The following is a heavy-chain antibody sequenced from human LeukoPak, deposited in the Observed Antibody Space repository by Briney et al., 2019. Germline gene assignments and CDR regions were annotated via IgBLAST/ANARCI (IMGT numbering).Heavy chain of an antibody. Sequence: EASVKVSCKASGGTFSNYAINWVRQAPGQGLEWMGGIIPIFGTANYAQKFQGRVTITADESTSTVYMELNSLKSEDTAVYYCAGGWDYDSGGRPTAYVYWGQGTLVTVSS. CDR2: IIPIFGTA. J-gene: IGHJ4*02. D-gene: IGHD3-22*01. CDR3: AGGWDYDSGGRPTAYVY. V-gene: IGHV1-69*13. CDR1: GGTFSNYA.